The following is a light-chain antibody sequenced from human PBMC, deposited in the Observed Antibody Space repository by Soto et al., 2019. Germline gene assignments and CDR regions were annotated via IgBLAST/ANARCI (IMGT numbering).Light chain of an antibody. Sequence: QLLLTQPPSASGTPGQRVTLSCSGSNSNIGRNTVNWYRQLPGTAPKLLVFSTDQRPSGVRDRFSGSKSGTSASLAISGLQSEDEAEYYCAAWDDNLNGPVFGGGTQLTVL. J-gene: IGLJ7*01. CDR1: NSNIGRNT. V-gene: IGLV1-44*01. CDR2: STD. CDR3: AAWDDNLNGPV.